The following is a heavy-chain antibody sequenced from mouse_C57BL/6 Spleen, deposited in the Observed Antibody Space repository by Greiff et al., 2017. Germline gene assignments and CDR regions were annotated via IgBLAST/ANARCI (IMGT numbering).Heavy chain of an antibody. Sequence: EVHLVESGGDLVKPGGSLTLSCAASGFTFSSYGMSWVRQTPDKRLEWVATISSGGSYTYYPDSVKGRFTISRDNAKNTLYLQMSSLKSEDTAMYYCARPYEYDTWFAYWGQGTLVTVSA. CDR3: ARPYEYDTWFAY. CDR1: GFTFSSYG. D-gene: IGHD2-4*01. J-gene: IGHJ3*01. V-gene: IGHV5-6*01. CDR2: ISSGGSYT.